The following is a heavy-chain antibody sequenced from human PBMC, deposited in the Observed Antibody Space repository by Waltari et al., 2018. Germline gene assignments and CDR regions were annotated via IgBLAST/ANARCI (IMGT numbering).Heavy chain of an antibody. CDR1: GDSMNYW. Sequence: QLQLQESCPGLVKPSGTLSLICPGSGDSMNYWWSWVRQPPGKGLEWIGQVLGSGRTNYNPSFASRVTISLDTSTHQFALKMTSATAADTALYYCARDRGRGLYLDTWGQGILVTVSP. D-gene: IGHD2-15*01. J-gene: IGHJ4*02. V-gene: IGHV4-4*02. CDR3: ARDRGRGLYLDT. CDR2: VLGSGRT.